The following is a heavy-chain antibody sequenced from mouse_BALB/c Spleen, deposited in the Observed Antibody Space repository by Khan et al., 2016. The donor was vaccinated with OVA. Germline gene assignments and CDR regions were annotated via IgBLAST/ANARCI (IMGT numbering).Heavy chain of an antibody. D-gene: IGHD2-4*01. Sequence: QVTLKESGPGILQPSQTLSLTCSFSEFSLTTYGIGVGWIRQPSGKGLEWLAHIWWNDNKYYNTALKSRLTISKDTSNNQVFLKIASVDTADSATYYCARIAPYDYDRMDYWGQGTSVTVSS. CDR1: EFSLTTYGIG. CDR3: ARIAPYDYDRMDY. V-gene: IGHV8-11*01. CDR2: IWWNDNK. J-gene: IGHJ4*01.